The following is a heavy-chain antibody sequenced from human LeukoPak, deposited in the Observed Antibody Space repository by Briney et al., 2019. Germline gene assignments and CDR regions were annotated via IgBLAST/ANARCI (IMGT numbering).Heavy chain of an antibody. D-gene: IGHD6-13*01. CDR2: IYNSESI. CDR1: GGSINGYY. J-gene: IGHJ5*02. Sequence: KPSETLSLTCTVSGGSINGYYWSWIRQPAGKGLEWLGRIYNSESINYNPSLKSRVTMSIDTSKSQFSLKLNSVTAADTAVYYCARDRSSSYTRDWFDPWGQGALVTVSS. V-gene: IGHV4-4*07. CDR3: ARDRSSSYTRDWFDP.